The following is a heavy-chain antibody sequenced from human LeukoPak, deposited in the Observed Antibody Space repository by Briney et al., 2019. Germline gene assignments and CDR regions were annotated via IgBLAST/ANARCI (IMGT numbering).Heavy chain of an antibody. CDR2: INPKTGDT. J-gene: IGHJ4*02. CDR1: GYSFTGCY. CDR3: ATRGSLGDY. V-gene: IGHV1-2*06. D-gene: IGHD3-10*01. Sequence: ASVKVSYKASGYSFTGCYIHWVRQAPGQGLEWMGRINPKTGDTNYAQKFQGRVTMTRDTSITTAYMELSSLRSDDTAIYHCATRGSLGDYWGQGTLVTVSS.